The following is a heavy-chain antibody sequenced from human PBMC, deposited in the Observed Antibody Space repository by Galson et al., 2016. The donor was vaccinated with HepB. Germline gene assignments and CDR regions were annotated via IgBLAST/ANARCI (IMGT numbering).Heavy chain of an antibody. CDR1: GDSITSSRYY. V-gene: IGHV4-39*02. CDR2: IYYSWTT. Sequence: SETLSLTCTVSGDSITSSRYYWAWVRQPPGKGLEWVGTIYYSWTTYYEPSPKSRVTMSVDQSKNHFSLNLSSVTAADTAVYYCASLHRAAAGDFNDWGQGTPVTVSS. CDR3: ASLHRAAAGDFND. D-gene: IGHD6-13*01. J-gene: IGHJ4*02.